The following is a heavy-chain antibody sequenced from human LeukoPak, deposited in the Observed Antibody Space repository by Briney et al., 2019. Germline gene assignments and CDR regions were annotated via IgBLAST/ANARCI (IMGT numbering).Heavy chain of an antibody. V-gene: IGHV6-1*01. D-gene: IGHD7-27*01. Sequence: SQTLSLTCAISGGTVSSNTAAYNWLRLSPSRGLEWLGRTYYRSTWLNDYAPSVRGRITASPDTSKNQFSLQLNSVTPEDTAVYYCARDRLGMGYWGQGTPVTVSS. CDR2: TYYRSTWLN. CDR3: ARDRLGMGY. CDR1: GGTVSSNTAA. J-gene: IGHJ4*02.